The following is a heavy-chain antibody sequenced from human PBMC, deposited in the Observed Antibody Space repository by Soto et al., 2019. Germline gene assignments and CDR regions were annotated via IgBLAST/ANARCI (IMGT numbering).Heavy chain of an antibody. J-gene: IGHJ4*02. V-gene: IGHV3-21*01. CDR1: GFTFSSYS. Sequence: EVQLVESEGGLVKPGGSLRLSCAASGFTFSSYSMNWVRQAPGKGLEWVSSISSSSSYIYYADSVKGRFTISRDNAKNSLYLQVNSLRAEDTAVYYCARDYLRVAAVAYWGQGTLVTVSS. CDR2: ISSSSSYI. CDR3: ARDYLRVAAVAY. D-gene: IGHD2-15*01.